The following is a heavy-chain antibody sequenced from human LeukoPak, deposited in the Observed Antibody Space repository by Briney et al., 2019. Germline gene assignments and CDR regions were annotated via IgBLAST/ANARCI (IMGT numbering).Heavy chain of an antibody. J-gene: IGHJ6*02. Sequence: ASVKVSCKASGYTLTGYYMHWVRQAPGQGLEWMGWINPNSGGTNYAQKFQGRVTMTRDTSISTAYMELSRLRSDDTAVYYCASEQQLGPYYYYGMDVWGQGTTVTVSS. CDR1: GYTLTGYY. V-gene: IGHV1-2*02. CDR2: INPNSGGT. CDR3: ASEQQLGPYYYYGMDV. D-gene: IGHD6-13*01.